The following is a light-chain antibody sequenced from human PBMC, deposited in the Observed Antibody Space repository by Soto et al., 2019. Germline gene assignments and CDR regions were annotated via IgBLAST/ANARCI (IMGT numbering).Light chain of an antibody. V-gene: IGKV3-11*01. Sequence: EIVLTQSPATLSLSPGGRATLSCRASQSVSSYLAWYQQKPGQAPRLLIYDASNRATGIPARFSGSGSGTDFTLTISSLEPEDFAVYHCQQRSNWITFGQGTRLEIK. CDR2: DAS. CDR1: QSVSSY. J-gene: IGKJ5*01. CDR3: QQRSNWIT.